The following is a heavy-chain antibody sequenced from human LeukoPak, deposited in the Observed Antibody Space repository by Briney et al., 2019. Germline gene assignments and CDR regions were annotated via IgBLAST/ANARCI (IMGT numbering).Heavy chain of an antibody. V-gene: IGHV1-2*02. D-gene: IGHD5-24*01. CDR3: ARGRRAGYNYFDY. Sequence: ASVKVSCKASGYTFTGYYMHWVRQAPRQGLEWMGWINPNSGGTNYAQKFQGRVTMTRDTSISTAYMELSRLRPDDTAVYYCARGRRAGYNYFDYWGQGTLVTVSS. CDR2: INPNSGGT. J-gene: IGHJ4*02. CDR1: GYTFTGYY.